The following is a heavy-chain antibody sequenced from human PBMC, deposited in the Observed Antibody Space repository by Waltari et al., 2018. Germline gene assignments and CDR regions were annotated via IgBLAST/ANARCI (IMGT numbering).Heavy chain of an antibody. CDR3: ARHGRDYFDSSDGAFDI. CDR2: IYHSGST. J-gene: IGHJ3*02. V-gene: IGHV4-38-2*01. D-gene: IGHD3-22*01. Sequence: QVQLQESGPGLVKPSETLSLTCAVSGYSISSGYYWGWIRQPPGQGLEWIGSIYHSGSTYYNPSLKSRVTISVDTSKNQFSLKLSSVTAADTAVYYCARHGRDYFDSSDGAFDIWGQGTMVTVSS. CDR1: GYSISSGYY.